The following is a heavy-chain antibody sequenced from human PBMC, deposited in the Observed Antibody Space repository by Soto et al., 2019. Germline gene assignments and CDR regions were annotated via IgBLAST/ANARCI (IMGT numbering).Heavy chain of an antibody. Sequence: PSETVSLTCAVSGGSISSSNRWSWVRQPPGKGLEWIGEIYHSGSTNYNPSLKSRVTISVDKSKNQFSLKLSSVTAADTAVYYCARGVHSGSYYYYYGMDVWGQGTTVT. D-gene: IGHD1-26*01. CDR2: IYHSGST. V-gene: IGHV4-4*02. J-gene: IGHJ6*02. CDR3: ARGVHSGSYYYYYGMDV. CDR1: GGSISSSNR.